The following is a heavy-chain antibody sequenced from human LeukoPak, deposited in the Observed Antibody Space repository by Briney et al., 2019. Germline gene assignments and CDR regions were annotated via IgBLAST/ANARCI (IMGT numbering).Heavy chain of an antibody. CDR2: IGTAGDT. Sequence: GGSLRLSCAASGFTFSSYDMHWVRQATGKGLEWVSGIGTAGDTYYPGSVKGRFTVSRENAKNSFYLQMNSLRAGDTAVYYCARGNGWYTVDYWGQGTLVTVSS. CDR1: GFTFSSYD. J-gene: IGHJ4*02. V-gene: IGHV3-13*01. CDR3: ARGNGWYTVDY. D-gene: IGHD6-19*01.